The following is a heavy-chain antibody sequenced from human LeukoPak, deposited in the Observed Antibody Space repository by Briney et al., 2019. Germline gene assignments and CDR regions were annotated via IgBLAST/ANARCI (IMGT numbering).Heavy chain of an antibody. J-gene: IGHJ4*02. CDR1: GGSISSYY. CDR2: IYYSGST. CDR3: AGASYGSSGVH. D-gene: IGHD3-22*01. Sequence: SETLSLTCTVSGGSISSYYWSWIRQPPGKGLEWIGYIYYSGSTNYNPSLKSRVTISVDTSKNQFSLKLSSVTAADTAVYYCAGASYGSSGVHWGQGNLVTVSS. V-gene: IGHV4-59*01.